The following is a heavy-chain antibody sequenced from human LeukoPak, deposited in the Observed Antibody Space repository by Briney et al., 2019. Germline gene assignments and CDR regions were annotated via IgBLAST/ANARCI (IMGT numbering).Heavy chain of an antibody. CDR1: GFTFSSYS. CDR2: ISSSSSTI. Sequence: TGGSLRLSCAASGFTFSSYSMNWVRQAPGKGLEWVSYISSSSSTIYYADSVKGRFTISRDNAKNSLYLQMNSLRAEDTAVYYCASLGISFDYWGQGTLVTVSS. CDR3: ASLGISFDY. D-gene: IGHD7-27*01. J-gene: IGHJ4*02. V-gene: IGHV3-48*01.